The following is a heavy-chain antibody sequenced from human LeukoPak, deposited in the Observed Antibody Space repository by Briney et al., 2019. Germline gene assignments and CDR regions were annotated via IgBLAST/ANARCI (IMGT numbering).Heavy chain of an antibody. CDR1: GGSFSGYY. CDR3: ARAPPYYYYYGMDV. V-gene: IGHV4-34*01. CDR2: INHSGST. J-gene: IGHJ6*02. Sequence: SETLSLTCAVYGGSFSGYYWSWIRQPPGKGLEWIGEINHSGSTNYNPSLKSRVTISVDTPKNQFSLKLSSVTAADTAVYYCARAPPYYYYYGMDVWGQGTTVTVSS.